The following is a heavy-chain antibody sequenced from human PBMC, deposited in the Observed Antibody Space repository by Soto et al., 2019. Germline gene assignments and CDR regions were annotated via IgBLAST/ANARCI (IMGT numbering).Heavy chain of an antibody. J-gene: IGHJ6*02. CDR2: ILHDGSNE. CDR1: GFNFSRYN. Sequence: GGSRRRSWAASGFNFSRYNMHWVRQAPGKGLEWVALILHDGSNEYYADSVKGRFTISRDNSKNTLYLQMKSLRAEDTAVYYCAKSRDGYSFYFCYGMDVWGQGTTVTVSS. V-gene: IGHV3-30*18. D-gene: IGHD4-4*01. CDR3: AKSRDGYSFYFCYGMDV.